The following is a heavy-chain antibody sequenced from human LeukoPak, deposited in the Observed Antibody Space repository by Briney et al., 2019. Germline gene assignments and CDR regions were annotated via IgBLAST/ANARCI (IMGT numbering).Heavy chain of an antibody. D-gene: IGHD3-22*01. Sequence: SETLSLTCAVYGGSFSGYYWSWIRQPPGKGLEWIGEINHSASTNYNPSLKSRVTISVDTSKNQFSLKLSSVTAADTAVYYCARGRYYYDSSGYARELDYWGQGTLVTVSS. V-gene: IGHV4-34*01. CDR3: ARGRYYYDSSGYARELDY. J-gene: IGHJ4*02. CDR2: INHSAST. CDR1: GGSFSGYY.